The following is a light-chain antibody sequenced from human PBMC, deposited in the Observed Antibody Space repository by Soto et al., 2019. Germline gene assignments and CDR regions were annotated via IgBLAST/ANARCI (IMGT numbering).Light chain of an antibody. CDR3: STWDDSLNGVV. CDR1: TSNIGSNT. J-gene: IGLJ3*02. CDR2: SNN. Sequence: QSVLTQPPSASGTPGQRVTISCSGSTSNIGSNTVNWYQQLPRTAPKLLIYSNNERPSGVPDRFSGSKSGTSASVATSGLQSEDEADYYCSTWDDSLNGVVFGGGTKVTVL. V-gene: IGLV1-44*01.